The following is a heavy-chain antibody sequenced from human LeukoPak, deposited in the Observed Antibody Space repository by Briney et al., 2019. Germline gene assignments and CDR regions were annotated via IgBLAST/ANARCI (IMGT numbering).Heavy chain of an antibody. CDR2: IYYSGST. Sequence: SETLSLTCTVSGGSISSYYWSWIRQPPGKGLEWIGYIYYSGSTYYNPSLKSRVTISVDTSKNQFSLKLSSVTAADTAVYYCVGGSGSSKPDYWGQGTLVTVSS. V-gene: IGHV4-59*06. D-gene: IGHD3-10*01. CDR1: GGSISSYY. CDR3: VGGSGSSKPDY. J-gene: IGHJ4*02.